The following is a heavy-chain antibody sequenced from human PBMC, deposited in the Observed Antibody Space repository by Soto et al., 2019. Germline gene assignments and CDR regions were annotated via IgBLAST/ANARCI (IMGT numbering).Heavy chain of an antibody. Sequence: GGSLRLSCAASGFTFSSYWMHWVRQAPGKGLVWVSRINSDGSSTSYADSVKGRFTISRDNAKNTLYLQMNSLRAEDTAVYYCARELLVVPAAMFGMDVWGQGTTVTVSS. CDR3: ARELLVVPAAMFGMDV. J-gene: IGHJ6*02. V-gene: IGHV3-74*01. CDR2: INSDGSST. D-gene: IGHD2-2*01. CDR1: GFTFSSYW.